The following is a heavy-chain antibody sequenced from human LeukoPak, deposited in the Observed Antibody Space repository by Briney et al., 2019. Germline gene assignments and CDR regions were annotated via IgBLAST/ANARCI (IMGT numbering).Heavy chain of an antibody. V-gene: IGHV4-34*01. CDR1: GGSFSGYY. D-gene: IGHD2-2*02. Sequence: SETLSLTCAVYGGSFSGYYWSWIRQPPGKGLEWIGEINDSESTNYNPSLKSRVTISVDTSKNQFSLKLSSVTAADTAVYYCARHPTRYCSSTSCYTVDYWGQGTLVTVSS. J-gene: IGHJ4*02. CDR3: ARHPTRYCSSTSCYTVDY. CDR2: INDSEST.